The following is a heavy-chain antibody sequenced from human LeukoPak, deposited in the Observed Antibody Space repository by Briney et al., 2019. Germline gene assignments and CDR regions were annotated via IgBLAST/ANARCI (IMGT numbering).Heavy chain of an antibody. D-gene: IGHD1-26*01. CDR1: GGSISSYY. Sequence: SETLSLTCTVSGGSISSYYWSWIRQPPGKGLEWIGYIYYGGSTNYNPSLKSRVTISVDTSKNQFSLKLSSVTAADTAVYYCARSHSGSFDYWGQGTLVTVSS. CDR3: ARSHSGSFDY. V-gene: IGHV4-59*01. CDR2: IYYGGST. J-gene: IGHJ4*02.